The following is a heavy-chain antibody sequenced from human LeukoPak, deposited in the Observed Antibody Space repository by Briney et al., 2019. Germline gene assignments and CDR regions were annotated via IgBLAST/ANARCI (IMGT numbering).Heavy chain of an antibody. CDR2: INSDGSSE. V-gene: IGHV3-74*01. CDR3: ARDLTVVDFDY. CDR1: GFTFSSYW. D-gene: IGHD4-23*01. Sequence: GGALRLSCAASGFTFSSYWMHWVRQAPGKGLVWVSRINSDGSSERYADSVKGRFTISRDNGLDTLYLQMDSLRVEDTAVYYCARDLTVVDFDYWGQGTLVTVSS. J-gene: IGHJ4*02.